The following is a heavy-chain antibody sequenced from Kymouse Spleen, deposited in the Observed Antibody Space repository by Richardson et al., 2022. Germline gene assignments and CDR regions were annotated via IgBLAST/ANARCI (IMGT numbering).Heavy chain of an antibody. CDR3: AKDIGGFGELSSHYYGMDV. V-gene: IGHV3-9*01. J-gene: IGHJ6*02. D-gene: IGHD3-10*01. CDR2: ISWNSGSI. CDR1: GFTFDDYA. Sequence: EVQLVESGGGLVQPGRSLRLSCAASGFTFDDYAMHWVRQAPGKGLEWVSGISWNSGSIGYADSVKGRFTISRDNAKNSLYLQMNSLRAEDTALYYCAKDIGGFGELSSHYYGMDVWGQGTTVTVSS.